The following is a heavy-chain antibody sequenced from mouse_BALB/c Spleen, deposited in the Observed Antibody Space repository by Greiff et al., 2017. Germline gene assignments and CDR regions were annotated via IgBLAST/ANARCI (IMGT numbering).Heavy chain of an antibody. CDR3: ARSTTAHYFDY. Sequence: EVKVVESGGGLVQPGGSRKLSCAASGFTFSSFGMHWVRQAPEKGLEWVAYISSGSSTIYYADTVKGRFTISRDNPKNTLFLQMTSLRSEDTAMYYCARSTTAHYFDYWGQGTTLTVSS. CDR2: ISSGSSTI. CDR1: GFTFSSFG. J-gene: IGHJ2*01. V-gene: IGHV5-17*02. D-gene: IGHD4-1*02.